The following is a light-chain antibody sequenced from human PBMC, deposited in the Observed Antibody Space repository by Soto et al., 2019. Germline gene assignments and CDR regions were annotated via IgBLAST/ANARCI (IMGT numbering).Light chain of an antibody. J-gene: IGKJ5*01. CDR1: QSVSSSY. CDR3: QRYGSSPQF. CDR2: GAS. Sequence: ETVWTRSPGPLSLSPGERATISCRASQSVSSSYLAWYQQKPGQAPRLLIYGASSRATGIPDRFSGSGSGADFALTISRLEPEDFAVYYCQRYGSSPQFFGEGTRQEI. V-gene: IGKV3-20*01.